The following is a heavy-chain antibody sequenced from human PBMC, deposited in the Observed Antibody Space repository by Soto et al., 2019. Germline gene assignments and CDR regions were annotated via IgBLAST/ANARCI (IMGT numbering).Heavy chain of an antibody. CDR3: AREPWDHSSGSPYFDY. CDR1: GGTFSSYA. Sequence: GASVKVSCKASGGTFSSYAISWVRQAPGQGLEWMGGIIPIFGTANYAQKFQGRVTITADESTSTAYMELSSLRSEDTAVYYCAREPWDHSSGSPYFDYWGQGTMVTVSS. D-gene: IGHD3-22*01. CDR2: IIPIFGTA. J-gene: IGHJ4*02. V-gene: IGHV1-69*13.